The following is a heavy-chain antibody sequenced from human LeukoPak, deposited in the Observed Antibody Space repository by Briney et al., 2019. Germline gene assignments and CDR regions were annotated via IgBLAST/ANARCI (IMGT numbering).Heavy chain of an antibody. Sequence: GESLKISCKGSGYSFTSYWIGWVRQMPGKGLEWMGIIYPGYSDTRYSPSFQGQVTISADKSISTAYLQWSSLKASDTAMYYCARQLSIAAAGTTPNYYGMDVWGQGTTVTVSS. CDR1: GYSFTSYW. CDR3: ARQLSIAAAGTTPNYYGMDV. D-gene: IGHD6-13*01. CDR2: IYPGYSDT. J-gene: IGHJ6*02. V-gene: IGHV5-51*01.